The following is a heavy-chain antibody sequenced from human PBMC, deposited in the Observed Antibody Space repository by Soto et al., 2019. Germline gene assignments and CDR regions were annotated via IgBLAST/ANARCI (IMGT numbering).Heavy chain of an antibody. D-gene: IGHD2-2*01. Sequence: SETLSLTCTVSGGSIRSGPYSSGWVRQPPGKGLDWIGTFYYNESTHYNPSLESRVTISVDTSKNQFSLKVSSVTAADTAVYYCARLGGYCSTTSCYVYYGMDVWGRGTTVTVSS. CDR3: ARLGGYCSTTSCYVYYGMDV. V-gene: IGHV4-39*01. CDR2: FYYNEST. J-gene: IGHJ6*02. CDR1: GGSIRSGPYS.